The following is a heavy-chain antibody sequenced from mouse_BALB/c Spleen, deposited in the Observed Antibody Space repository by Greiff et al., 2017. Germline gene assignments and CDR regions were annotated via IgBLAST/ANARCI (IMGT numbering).Heavy chain of an antibody. Sequence: VQVVESGPGLVAPSQSLSITCTVSGFSLSRYSVHWVRQPPGKGLEWLGMIWGGGSTNYHSALISRLSISKDNSKSQVFLKLNSLQTDDTATYYCAKERASYYRYPFAYWGQGTLVTVSA. J-gene: IGHJ3*01. CDR3: AKERASYYRYPFAY. V-gene: IGHV2-6-4*01. CDR2: IWGGGST. CDR1: GFSLSRYS. D-gene: IGHD2-14*01.